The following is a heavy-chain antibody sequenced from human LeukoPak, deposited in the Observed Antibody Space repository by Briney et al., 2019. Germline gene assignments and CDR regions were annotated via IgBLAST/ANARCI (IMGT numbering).Heavy chain of an antibody. Sequence: ASVKVSCKASGYTFTNYGISWVRQAPGQGLEWLGWISAFNGNTNYAQKLQGKFTMTTDTSTSTAYMELRSLRSDDTAVYYCARFATSLDYWSQGTLVTVSS. J-gene: IGHJ4*02. V-gene: IGHV1-18*01. D-gene: IGHD2-2*01. CDR2: ISAFNGNT. CDR3: ARFATSLDY. CDR1: GYTFTNYG.